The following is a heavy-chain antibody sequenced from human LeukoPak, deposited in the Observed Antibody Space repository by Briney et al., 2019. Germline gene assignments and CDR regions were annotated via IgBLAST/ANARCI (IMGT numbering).Heavy chain of an antibody. V-gene: IGHV3-23*01. CDR2: ISASGGDT. Sequence: GGSLRLSCAASGFTVSTYALRWVRQAPGKGLEWVSGISASGGDTYYADSVKGRFTISRDNSKNTLYLQMNGLRAEDTAVYYCATYRRGYHDSSESYYFDYWGQGTLVTVSS. D-gene: IGHD3-22*01. CDR3: ATYRRGYHDSSESYYFDY. J-gene: IGHJ4*02. CDR1: GFTVSTYA.